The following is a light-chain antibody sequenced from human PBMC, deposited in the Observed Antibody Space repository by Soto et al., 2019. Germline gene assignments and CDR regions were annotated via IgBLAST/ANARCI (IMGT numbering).Light chain of an antibody. CDR3: QQYNSYVWT. CDR1: QSVSNNY. Sequence: EIVLTQSPGTLSLSPVERATLSCRASQSVSNNYLAWYQQKPGQAPRLLIYGASNRATGIPDRFSGSGSGTEFTLTISSLQPDDFATYYCQQYNSYVWTFGQGTKVDIK. V-gene: IGKV3-20*01. CDR2: GAS. J-gene: IGKJ1*01.